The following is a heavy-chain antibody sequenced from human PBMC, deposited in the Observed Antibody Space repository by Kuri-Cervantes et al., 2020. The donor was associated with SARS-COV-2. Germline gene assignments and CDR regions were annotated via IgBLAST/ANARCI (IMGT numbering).Heavy chain of an antibody. Sequence: SQTLSLTCAISGDSVSSNSAAWSWIRQSPSRGLEWLGRTYYRSKWYNDYAVSVKSRITINPDTSKNQFSLQLNSVTPEDTAVYYCARDIVVVPADNDCSGGSCYSGPIGVDVWGQGTTVTVSS. J-gene: IGHJ6*02. CDR2: TYYRSKWYN. V-gene: IGHV6-1*01. D-gene: IGHD2-15*01. CDR1: GDSVSSNSAA. CDR3: ARDIVVVPADNDCSGGSCYSGPIGVDV.